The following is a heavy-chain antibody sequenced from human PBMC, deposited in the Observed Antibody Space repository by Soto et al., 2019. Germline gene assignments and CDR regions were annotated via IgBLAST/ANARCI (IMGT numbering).Heavy chain of an antibody. V-gene: IGHV5-51*01. CDR3: ARHPSSGYPSLYYYMDV. D-gene: IGHD5-12*01. J-gene: IGHJ6*03. CDR2: IYPGDSDT. Sequence: GESLKISCKGSGYSFISYWIGWVRQMPGKGLEWMGIIYPGDSDTRYSPSFQGQVTISADKSISTAYLQWSSLKASDTAMYYCARHPSSGYPSLYYYMDVWGTGTKVTVSS. CDR1: GYSFISYW.